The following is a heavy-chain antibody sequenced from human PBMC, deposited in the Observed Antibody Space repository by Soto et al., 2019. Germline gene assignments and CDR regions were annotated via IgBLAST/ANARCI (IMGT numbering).Heavy chain of an antibody. J-gene: IGHJ5*02. D-gene: IGHD2-2*02. V-gene: IGHV4-30-2*01. CDR2: IYHSGST. Sequence: QLQLQESGSGLVKPSQTLSLTCAVSGGSISSGGYSWSWIRQPPGKGLEWIGYIYHSGSTYDNPSLKSRVTISVDRSKNQFSLKLSSVTAADTAVYYCARGHCSSTSCYTSGWFDPWGQGTLVTVSS. CDR1: GGSISSGGYS. CDR3: ARGHCSSTSCYTSGWFDP.